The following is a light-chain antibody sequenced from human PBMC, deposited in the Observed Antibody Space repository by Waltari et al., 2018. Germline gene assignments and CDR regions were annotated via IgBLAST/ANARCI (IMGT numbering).Light chain of an antibody. CDR1: QDINNY. J-gene: IGKJ3*01. Sequence: DVQMTQSPSSLSASVGDRVTITCQASQDINNYLNWYQQKPGRAPNLLIYHTSNLQTGVPSRVSGSRSGTDYTFTISNLQPEDVATYYCQQYDDLFTFGPGTKVDLK. CDR3: QQYDDLFT. V-gene: IGKV1-33*01. CDR2: HTS.